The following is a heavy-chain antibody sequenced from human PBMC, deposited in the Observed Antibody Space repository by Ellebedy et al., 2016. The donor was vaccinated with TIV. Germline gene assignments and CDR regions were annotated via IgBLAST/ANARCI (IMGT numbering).Heavy chain of an antibody. J-gene: IGHJ6*02. CDR2: IVPFFGST. D-gene: IGHD2/OR15-2a*01. V-gene: IGHV1-69*06. CDR1: GGTFSRRA. Sequence: SVKVSXKASGGTFSRRAISWVRLAPGKGLEWMGGIVPFFGSTNYAQKFQGRVTITADKSATTIYMELRSLRSEDTAVYFCARDFEGKTTYYAMDVWGQGTTVTVSS. CDR3: ARDFEGKTTYYAMDV.